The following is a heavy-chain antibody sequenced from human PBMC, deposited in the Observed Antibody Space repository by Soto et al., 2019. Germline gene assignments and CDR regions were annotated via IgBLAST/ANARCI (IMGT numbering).Heavy chain of an antibody. CDR1: GYTFTSYD. D-gene: IGHD3-3*01. V-gene: IGHV1-8*01. J-gene: IGHJ4*02. CDR2: MNPNSGNT. CDR3: ARVNYDFWSGYYTFHY. Sequence: ASVKVSCKASGYTFTSYDINWVRQATGQGLEWMGWMNPNSGNTGYAQKFQGRVTMTRNTSISTAYMELSSLRSEDTAVYYCARVNYDFWSGYYTFHYWGQGTLVTVS.